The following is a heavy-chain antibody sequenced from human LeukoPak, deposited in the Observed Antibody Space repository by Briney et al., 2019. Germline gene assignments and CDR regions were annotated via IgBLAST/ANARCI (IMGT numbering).Heavy chain of an antibody. CDR2: IYSGGST. CDR3: ARVGAYGDYGWFDP. D-gene: IGHD4-17*01. J-gene: IGHJ5*02. Sequence: GGSLRLSCAASGFTVSSNYMSWVRQAPGKGLEWVSVIYSGGSTYYADSVKGRFTISRDNSKNTLYLQMNSLRAEDTAVYYCARVGAYGDYGWFDPWGQGTLVTVSS. V-gene: IGHV3-53*01. CDR1: GFTVSSNY.